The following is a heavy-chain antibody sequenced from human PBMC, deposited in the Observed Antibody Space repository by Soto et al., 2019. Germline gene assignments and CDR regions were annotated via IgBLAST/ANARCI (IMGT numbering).Heavy chain of an antibody. CDR1: GFTFSSYG. CDR3: ARGGYSSSWFLFDY. Sequence: GGSLRLSCAASGFTFSSYGMHWVCQAPGKGLEWVAVIWYDGSNKYYADSVKGRFTISRDNSKNTLYLQMNSLRAEDTAVYYCARGGYSSSWFLFDYWGQGTLVTVSS. CDR2: IWYDGSNK. V-gene: IGHV3-33*01. J-gene: IGHJ4*02. D-gene: IGHD6-13*01.